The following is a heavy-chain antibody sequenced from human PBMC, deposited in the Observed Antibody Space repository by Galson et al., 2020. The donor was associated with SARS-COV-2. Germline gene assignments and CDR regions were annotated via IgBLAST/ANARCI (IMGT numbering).Heavy chain of an antibody. D-gene: IGHD2-2*01. CDR3: ARDQESWETSWSPNMDV. CDR2: ISSSSSYI. V-gene: IGHV3-21*01. CDR1: GFTFSSYS. Sequence: TGGSLRLSCAASGFTFSSYSMNWVRQAPGKGLEWVSSISSSSSYIYYAASVKGRSTISRDNAKNSLYLQMNSLRAGDTAVYYCARDQESWETSWSPNMDVWGQGTTVTVSS. J-gene: IGHJ6*02.